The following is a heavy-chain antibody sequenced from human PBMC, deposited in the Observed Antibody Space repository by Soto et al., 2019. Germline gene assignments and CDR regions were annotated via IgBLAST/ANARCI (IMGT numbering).Heavy chain of an antibody. D-gene: IGHD1-1*01. V-gene: IGHV1-46*01. CDR1: GYTFTSYY. CDR2: INPGGGST. J-gene: IGHJ4*02. CDR3: ARVCTGYTEVTHARLDY. Sequence: ASVKVSCKASGYTFTSYYMHWVRQAPGQGLEWMGIINPGGGSTSYAQKFQGRVTMTRDTSTSTVYMELSSLRSEDTAVYYCARVCTGYTEVTHARLDYWGQGTMVTVYS.